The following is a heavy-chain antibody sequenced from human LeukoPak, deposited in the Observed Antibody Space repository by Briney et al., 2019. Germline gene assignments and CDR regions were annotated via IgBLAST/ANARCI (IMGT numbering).Heavy chain of an antibody. CDR1: GGSISSSSYY. Sequence: SETLSLTCTVSGGSISSSSYYWGWIRQPPGKGLEWIGSIYYSGSTYYNPSLKSRVTISVDTSKNQFSLKLSSVTAADTAVYYCARDRGWGSAFDIWGQGTMVTVSS. CDR2: IYYSGST. CDR3: ARDRGWGSAFDI. V-gene: IGHV4-39*07. D-gene: IGHD6-19*01. J-gene: IGHJ3*02.